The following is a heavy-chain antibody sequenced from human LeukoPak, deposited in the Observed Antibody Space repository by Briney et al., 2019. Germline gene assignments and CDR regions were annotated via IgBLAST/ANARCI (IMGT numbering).Heavy chain of an antibody. D-gene: IGHD3-10*01. CDR3: ASLMVRGPWDV. J-gene: IGHJ6*04. CDR1: GYSFSNYA. Sequence: ASVKVSCKASGYSFSNYAMNWVRQAPGQGLEWMGWINTNTGNPTYAQGFTGRFVFSLDTSVSTAYLQISSLKAEDTAVCYCASLMVRGPWDVWGKGTTVTVSS. V-gene: IGHV7-4-1*02. CDR2: INTNTGNP.